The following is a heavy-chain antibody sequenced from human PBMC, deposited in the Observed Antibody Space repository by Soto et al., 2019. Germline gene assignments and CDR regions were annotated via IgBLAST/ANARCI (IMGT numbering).Heavy chain of an antibody. Sequence: GGSLRLSCEASGFIFGDFYMTWIRQAPGKGLEWITHISTTSGYTNYADSVRGRFTVSRDNANNSLVLEMNSLRVEDTAVYFCARDRDPHGHRSTDNCGQAVLVTVSS. CDR1: GFIFGDFY. CDR3: ARDRDPHGHRSTDN. J-gene: IGHJ4*02. V-gene: IGHV3-11*05. CDR2: ISTTSGYT.